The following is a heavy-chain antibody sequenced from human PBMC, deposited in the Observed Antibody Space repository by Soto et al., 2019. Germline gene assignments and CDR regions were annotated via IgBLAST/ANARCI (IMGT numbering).Heavy chain of an antibody. CDR1: GGSISSSSYY. Sequence: SETLSLTCTVSGGSISSSSYYWGWIRQPPXKGLEWIGSIYYSGSTYYNPSLKSRVTISVDTSKNQFSLKLSSVTAADTAVYYCARHIGISSTSSYYFDYWGQGTLVTVSS. V-gene: IGHV4-39*01. CDR2: IYYSGST. J-gene: IGHJ4*02. D-gene: IGHD2-2*01. CDR3: ARHIGISSTSSYYFDY.